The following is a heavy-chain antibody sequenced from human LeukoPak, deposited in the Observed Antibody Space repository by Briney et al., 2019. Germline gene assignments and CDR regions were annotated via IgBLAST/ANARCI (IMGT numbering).Heavy chain of an antibody. CDR2: ISAYNGNT. V-gene: IGHV1-18*01. CDR1: GYTFTSYG. CDR3: ARVLGREQWLVNQKKACNWFDP. Sequence: ASVTVSFQSSGYTFTSYGISWLRQAPGQGREWMGWISAYNGNTNYAQKLQGRVTMTKDTSTSTAYMELRSLTSDDTAVYYCARVLGREQWLVNQKKACNWFDPWGQGTLVTVSS. D-gene: IGHD6-19*01. J-gene: IGHJ5*02.